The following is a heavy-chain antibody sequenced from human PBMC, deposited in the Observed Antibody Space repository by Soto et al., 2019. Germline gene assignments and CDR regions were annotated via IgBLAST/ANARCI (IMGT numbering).Heavy chain of an antibody. J-gene: IGHJ4*02. Sequence: QVQLQESGPGLVKPSGTLSLTCAVSGGSISTDNWWSWVRQTPGKGLEWIGEMYHSGNSNYNPSLKSRVTISVDKSKNQFSMQMTSVTAADTALYYCARASASSMLRGVIINWGRGTQVTVSS. CDR1: GGSISTDNW. D-gene: IGHD3-10*01. CDR3: ARASASSMLRGVIIN. CDR2: MYHSGNS. V-gene: IGHV4-4*02.